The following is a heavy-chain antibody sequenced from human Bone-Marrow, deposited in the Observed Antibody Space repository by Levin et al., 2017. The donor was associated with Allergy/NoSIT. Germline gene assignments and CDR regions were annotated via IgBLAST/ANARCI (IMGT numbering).Heavy chain of an antibody. CDR2: LYYGEST. Sequence: ASETLSLTCSVSGDSITSVDYLWSWIRQSPGKGLEWIGYLYYGESTYVNPSLQSRVSVSVDTSKNQFSLILTSVTAADTAIYYCARKKVDANYLYYGMDVWGQGTTVTVSS. J-gene: IGHJ6*02. V-gene: IGHV4-30-4*01. D-gene: IGHD5-24*01. CDR1: GDSITSVDYL. CDR3: ARKKVDANYLYYGMDV.